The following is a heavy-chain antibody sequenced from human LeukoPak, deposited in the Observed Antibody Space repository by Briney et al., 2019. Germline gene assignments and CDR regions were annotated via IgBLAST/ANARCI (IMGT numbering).Heavy chain of an antibody. V-gene: IGHV3-30-3*01. CDR1: GFTFNTYA. J-gene: IGHJ4*02. Sequence: GGSLRLSCVAAGFTFNTYAIHWVRQAPGKGLEWVAVISYDGSNKYYEDSVKGRFTISRDNSKNTLYLQMNSLRAEDMAVYYCAREEWYYFDYWGQGTLVTVSS. CDR3: AREEWYYFDY. CDR2: ISYDGSNK. D-gene: IGHD3-3*01.